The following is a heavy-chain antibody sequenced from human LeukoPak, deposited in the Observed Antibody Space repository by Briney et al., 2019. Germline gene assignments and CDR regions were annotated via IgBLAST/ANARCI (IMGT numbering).Heavy chain of an antibody. CDR3: SGGYVTYYFDY. CDR2: INHSGST. Sequence: PSETLSLTCAVYGGSFSGYYWSWIRQPPGKGLEWIGEINHSGSTIYNPSLKSRVTISVDTSKNQFSLKLSSVTAADTAVYYCSGGYVTYYFDYWGQGTLVTVSS. J-gene: IGHJ4*02. D-gene: IGHD5-12*01. V-gene: IGHV4-34*01. CDR1: GGSFSGYY.